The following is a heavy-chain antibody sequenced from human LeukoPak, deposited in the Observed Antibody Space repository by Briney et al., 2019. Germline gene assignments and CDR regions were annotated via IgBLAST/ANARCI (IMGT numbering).Heavy chain of an antibody. CDR3: ASGPVLRFLEWYYFDY. D-gene: IGHD3-3*01. CDR2: ISSSSSYR. CDR1: GFTLRSYA. J-gene: IGHJ4*02. V-gene: IGHV3-21*01. Sequence: GGSLRLSCAASGFTLRSYARSWAGQAQGRGLEGVSSISSSSSYRYYADSVKGRFTISRDNAKNSLYLQMDSLRAEDTAVYYCASGPVLRFLEWYYFDYWGQGTLVTVSS.